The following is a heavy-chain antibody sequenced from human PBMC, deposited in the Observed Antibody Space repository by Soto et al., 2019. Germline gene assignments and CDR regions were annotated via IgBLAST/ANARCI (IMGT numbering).Heavy chain of an antibody. CDR2: IYYSGST. CDR3: ASQGYCSSTSCYDDYYYYMDV. V-gene: IGHV4-39*01. CDR1: GGSISSSSYY. Sequence: SETLSLTCTVSGGSISSSSYYWGWIRQPPGKGLEWIGSIYYSGSTYYNPSLKSRVTISVDTSKNQLSLKLSSVTAADTAVYYCASQGYCSSTSCYDDYYYYMDVWGKGTTVTVSS. J-gene: IGHJ6*03. D-gene: IGHD2-2*01.